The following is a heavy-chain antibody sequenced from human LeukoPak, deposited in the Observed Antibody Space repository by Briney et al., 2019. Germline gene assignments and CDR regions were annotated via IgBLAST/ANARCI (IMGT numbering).Heavy chain of an antibody. V-gene: IGHV3-7*01. D-gene: IGHD4-17*01. CDR3: ARASDYGDYRAFDI. CDR2: IKQDGSEK. J-gene: IGHJ3*02. CDR1: GFTFSTYS. Sequence: GGSLRLSCAASGFTFSTYSLNWVRQAPGQGLEWVANIKQDGSEKYYVDSVKGRFTISRDNAKNSLYLQMNSLRAEDTAVYYCARASDYGDYRAFDIWGQGTMVTVSS.